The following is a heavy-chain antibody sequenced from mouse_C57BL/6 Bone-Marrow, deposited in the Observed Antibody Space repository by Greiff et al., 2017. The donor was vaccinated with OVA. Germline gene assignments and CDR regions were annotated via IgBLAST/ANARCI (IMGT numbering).Heavy chain of an antibody. CDR2: VYPYNGGT. J-gene: IGHJ1*03. CDR3: ARSVYYYGSSPYWYFDV. D-gene: IGHD1-1*01. Sequence: VQLKQSGPVLVKPGPSVKISCKASGFTFTDYYMHWVKQSHGKSLEWIGLVYPYNGGTSYNQKFKGKATLTVDTSSSTAYMELNSLTSEDSAVYYCARSVYYYGSSPYWYFDVWGTGTTVTVSS. CDR1: GFTFTDYY. V-gene: IGHV1-36*01.